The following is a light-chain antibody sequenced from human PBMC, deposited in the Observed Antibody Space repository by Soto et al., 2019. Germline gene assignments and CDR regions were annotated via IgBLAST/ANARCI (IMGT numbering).Light chain of an antibody. J-gene: IGKJ1*01. CDR3: QQRSHCLWT. Sequence: EIVLTQSPATLSLSPGERATLSCRASQSVSSYLAWYQQKPGQAPRLLIYDASNRATGIPARFSGSGSGTDFTLTTSSLEPEEFAVYDCQQRSHCLWTFCQGAKVEIK. V-gene: IGKV3-11*01. CDR2: DAS. CDR1: QSVSSY.